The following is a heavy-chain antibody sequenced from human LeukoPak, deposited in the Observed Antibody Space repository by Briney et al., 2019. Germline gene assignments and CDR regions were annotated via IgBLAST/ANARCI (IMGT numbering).Heavy chain of an antibody. D-gene: IGHD5-24*01. J-gene: IGHJ3*02. V-gene: IGHV3-7*04. CDR1: GITLSYYW. Sequence: GGSLRLSCVGSGITLSYYWMGWVRQAPGKGLEWVANIKQDGSEKYYVDSVKGRFTISRDNAKNSLFLRMNSLRAEDTAFYYCARSQLLQFDCFNTWGQGTMVTVSP. CDR2: IKQDGSEK. CDR3: ARSQLLQFDCFNT.